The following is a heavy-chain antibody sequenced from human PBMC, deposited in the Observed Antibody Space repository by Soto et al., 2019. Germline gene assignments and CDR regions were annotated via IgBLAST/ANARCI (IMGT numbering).Heavy chain of an antibody. Sequence: QVQLQESGPGLVKPSETLSLTCTVSGGSISSYYWSWIRQPPGKGLEWIGYIYYSGSTNYNPSLKSRVTISVDTSKNQFSLKLSSVTAADTAVYYCASEPKYCGGDCYFDYWGQGTLVTVSS. CDR2: IYYSGST. J-gene: IGHJ4*02. CDR1: GGSISSYY. D-gene: IGHD2-21*02. CDR3: ASEPKYCGGDCYFDY. V-gene: IGHV4-59*01.